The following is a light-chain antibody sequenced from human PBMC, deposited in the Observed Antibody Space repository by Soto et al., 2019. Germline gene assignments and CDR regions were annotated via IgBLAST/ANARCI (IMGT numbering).Light chain of an antibody. V-gene: IGKV3-15*01. CDR1: QSVSSK. J-gene: IGKJ1*01. CDR3: QQYNNGPQT. Sequence: EIVMTQSPATLSVSPGERATLSCRASQSVSSKLAWYRHKPGQAPRLLIYGASTRATGIPARFSGSGSGTEFTLTISSLQYEDFEVYYCQQYNNGPQTFGQGTKVEIK. CDR2: GAS.